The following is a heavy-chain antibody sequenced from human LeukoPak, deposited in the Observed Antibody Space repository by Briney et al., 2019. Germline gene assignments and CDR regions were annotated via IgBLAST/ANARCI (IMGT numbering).Heavy chain of an antibody. D-gene: IGHD3-3*01. CDR2: IYYSGST. V-gene: IGHV4-39*07. CDR1: GGSISSSSYY. CDR3: ARTQGRNYDFWSGYYYLDYYYYYMDV. J-gene: IGHJ6*03. Sequence: SETLSLTCTVSGGSISSSSYYWGWIRQPPGKGLEWIGSIYYSGSTYYNPSLKSRVTISVDTSKNQFSLKPSSVTAADTAVYYCARTQGRNYDFWSGYYYLDYYYYYMDVWGKGTTVTVSS.